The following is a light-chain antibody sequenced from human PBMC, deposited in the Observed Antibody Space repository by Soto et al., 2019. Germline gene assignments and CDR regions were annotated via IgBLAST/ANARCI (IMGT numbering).Light chain of an antibody. CDR3: QQYGSSQWT. J-gene: IGKJ1*01. Sequence: EIVLTQSPGTLSLCPGERATLSCRASQSVSSNYLAWYQQKPGQAPRLLIYGASSRATGIPDRFSGSGSGTDFTLTISRLEPEDFAVYYCQQYGSSQWTFGQGTKVEIK. CDR1: QSVSSNY. V-gene: IGKV3-20*01. CDR2: GAS.